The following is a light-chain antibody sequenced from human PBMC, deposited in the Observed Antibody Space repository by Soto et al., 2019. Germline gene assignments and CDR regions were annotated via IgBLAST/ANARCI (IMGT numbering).Light chain of an antibody. CDR3: QQRSNWPPLT. CDR1: QSVSSY. CDR2: DAS. Sequence: EIVLTQSPATLSLSPGERATLSCRASQSVSSYLAWYQQKPGQAPRLLIYDASNRATGIPARFSGSGSGTDFTLIIISLEPEDVAVYYCQQRSNWPPLTFGGGTKVEIK. V-gene: IGKV3-11*01. J-gene: IGKJ4*01.